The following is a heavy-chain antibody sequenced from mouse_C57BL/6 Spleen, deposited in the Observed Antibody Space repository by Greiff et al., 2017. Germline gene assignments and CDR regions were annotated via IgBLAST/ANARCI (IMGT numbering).Heavy chain of an antibody. D-gene: IGHD2-4*01. CDR3: ARSFYDYGYYFDY. CDR2: IYPGSGST. Sequence: QVQLQQPGAELVKPGASVKMSCKASGYTFTSYWITWVKQRPGHGLEWIGDIYPGSGSTNYNEKFKSKATLTVDTSSSTAYMQLSSLTSEDSAVYYCARSFYDYGYYFDYWGQGTTLTVSS. V-gene: IGHV1-55*01. J-gene: IGHJ2*01. CDR1: GYTFTSYW.